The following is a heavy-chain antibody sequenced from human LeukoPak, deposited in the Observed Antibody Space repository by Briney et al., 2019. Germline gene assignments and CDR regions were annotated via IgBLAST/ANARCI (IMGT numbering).Heavy chain of an antibody. J-gene: IGHJ3*02. Sequence: ASVKVSCKASGYTFTGYYMHWVRQAPGQGLEWMGWINPNSGGTNYAQKFQGRVTMTRDTSISTAYMELSRLRSDDTAVYYCARLYPLGNAFDIWGQGTMVTVSS. CDR1: GYTFTGYY. V-gene: IGHV1-2*02. CDR3: ARLYPLGNAFDI. D-gene: IGHD2-2*02. CDR2: INPNSGGT.